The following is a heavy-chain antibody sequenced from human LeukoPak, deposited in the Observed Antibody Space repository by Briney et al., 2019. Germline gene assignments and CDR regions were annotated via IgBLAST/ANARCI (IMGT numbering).Heavy chain of an antibody. J-gene: IGHJ4*01. CDR1: GFTFSSYG. Sequence: TGGSLRLSCAASGFTFSSYGMHWVRQAPGKGLEWVSVIWYDGNNKYYADSVKGRFTISRDNSKNTLYLQMNSLRAEDTAVYYCARGGPTFDYWGQEPWSPSPQ. CDR2: IWYDGNNK. V-gene: IGHV3-33*08. CDR3: ARGGPTFDY.